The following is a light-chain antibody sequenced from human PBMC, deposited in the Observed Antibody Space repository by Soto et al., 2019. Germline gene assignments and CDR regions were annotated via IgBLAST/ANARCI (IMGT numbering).Light chain of an antibody. CDR3: CAYAGSRVI. V-gene: IGLV2-23*02. CDR1: SSDIGSYNL. Sequence: QSALTQPASVSGSPGQSITISCTGTSSDIGSYNLVSWYQQYPGKAPQLIIHEVSKWPSGVSDRFSGSKSGTTDSLTISGLQAEDEAYYYCCAYAGSRVIFGGGTKLTAL. J-gene: IGLJ2*01. CDR2: EVS.